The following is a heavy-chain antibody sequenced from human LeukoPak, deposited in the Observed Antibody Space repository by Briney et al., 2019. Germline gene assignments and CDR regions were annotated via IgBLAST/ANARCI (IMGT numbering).Heavy chain of an antibody. CDR3: ARGHYYSDGRYPLHY. J-gene: IGHJ4*02. D-gene: IGHD3-22*01. Sequence: ASVKVSCKASGYTFTGYYRHWVRQAPGQGLEWMGWINPNSGGTNYAQKFQGRVTMTRDTSISTAYMELSRLRSDDTAAYYCARGHYYSDGRYPLHYWGQGTLVTVSS. V-gene: IGHV1-2*02. CDR2: INPNSGGT. CDR1: GYTFTGYY.